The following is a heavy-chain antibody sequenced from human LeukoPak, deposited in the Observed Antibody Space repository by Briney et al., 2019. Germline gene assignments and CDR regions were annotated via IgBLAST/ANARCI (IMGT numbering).Heavy chain of an antibody. Sequence: ASVKVSCKASGYTFTSYYMHWVRQATGQGLEWMGWMNPNSGNTGYAQKFQGRVTITGNTSISTAYMELSSLRSEDTAVYYCARGYSGYDLSLYHYYYMDVWGKGTTVTVSS. V-gene: IGHV1-8*03. J-gene: IGHJ6*03. CDR1: GYTFTSYY. CDR2: MNPNSGNT. D-gene: IGHD5-12*01. CDR3: ARGYSGYDLSLYHYYYMDV.